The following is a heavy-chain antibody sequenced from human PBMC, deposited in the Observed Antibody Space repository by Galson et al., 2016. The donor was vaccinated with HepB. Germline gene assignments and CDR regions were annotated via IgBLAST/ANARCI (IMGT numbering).Heavy chain of an antibody. CDR1: GFTFSSYW. D-gene: IGHD7-27*01. J-gene: IGHJ4*02. V-gene: IGHV3-74*01. Sequence: SLRLSCAASGFTFSSYWMHWVRQAPGKGLVWVPHINRDGSSTNHADSVKGRFTISRDNAESTLYLQRNSLRVEDTAVYYCARENWANDYWGQGTLVTVSS. CDR3: ARENWANDY. CDR2: INRDGSST.